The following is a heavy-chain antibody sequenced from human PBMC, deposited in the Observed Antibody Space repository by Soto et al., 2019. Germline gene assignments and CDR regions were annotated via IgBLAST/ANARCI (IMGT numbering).Heavy chain of an antibody. V-gene: IGHV3-23*01. Sequence: EVQLLESGGGLVQPGGSLRVSCVASGFTFSNYAMNWVRQAPGKGLEWVSGISASGGDSYYGDSVKGRFTISRDNSKNTLYLQMNSLRAEDTAVYYCAKKERMGRGMVDYWGQGTLVTVSS. J-gene: IGHJ4*02. CDR1: GFTFSNYA. CDR3: AKKERMGRGMVDY. CDR2: ISASGGDS. D-gene: IGHD1-1*01.